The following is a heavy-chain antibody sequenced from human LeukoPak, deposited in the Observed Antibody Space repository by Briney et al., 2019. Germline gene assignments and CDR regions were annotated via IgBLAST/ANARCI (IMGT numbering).Heavy chain of an antibody. V-gene: IGHV3-7*03. CDR2: IKPGGNEK. CDR1: GFTFNNYW. J-gene: IGHJ4*02. D-gene: IGHD4-17*01. Sequence: GGSLRLSCAASGFTFNNYWMTWVRKGPGKGLEWVANIKPGGNEKYYVDSVKGRFTISRDNVKNSLYLQMNSLRAEDTAIYYCARTTVTTPHYWGQGTLVTVSS. CDR3: ARTTVTTPHY.